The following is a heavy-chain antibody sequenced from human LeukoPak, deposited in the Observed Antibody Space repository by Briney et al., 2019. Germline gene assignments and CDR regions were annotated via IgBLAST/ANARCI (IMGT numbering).Heavy chain of an antibody. Sequence: GASVKVSCKASGYTFTSYGISWVRQAPGQGLEWMGWISGSNGNTNYAQKLQGRVTMTTDTSTSTAYMELRSLRSDDTAVYYCEREEGNWGDAFDIWGQGTMVTVSS. CDR3: EREEGNWGDAFDI. J-gene: IGHJ3*02. CDR2: ISGSNGNT. CDR1: GYTFTSYG. V-gene: IGHV1-18*01. D-gene: IGHD7-27*01.